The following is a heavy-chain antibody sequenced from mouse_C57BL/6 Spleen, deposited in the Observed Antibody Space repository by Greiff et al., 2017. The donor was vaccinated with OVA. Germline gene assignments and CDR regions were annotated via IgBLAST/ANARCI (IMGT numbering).Heavy chain of an antibody. CDR1: GFSLTSYG. D-gene: IGHD2-1*01. V-gene: IGHV2-9*01. Sequence: VNVVESGPGLVAPSQSLSITRTVSGFSLTSYGVDWVRQPPGKGLEWLGVIWGGGSTNYNSALMSRLSISKDNSKSQVFLKMNSLQTDDTAMYYCAIIYYGNFYAMDYWGQGTSVTVSS. CDR2: IWGGGST. J-gene: IGHJ4*01. CDR3: AIIYYGNFYAMDY.